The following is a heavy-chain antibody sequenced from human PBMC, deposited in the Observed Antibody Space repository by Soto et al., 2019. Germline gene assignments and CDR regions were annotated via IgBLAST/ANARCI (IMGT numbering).Heavy chain of an antibody. V-gene: IGHV4-59*01. CDR1: GGSISSYY. CDR2: IYYSGST. CDR3: ARLSRPLYYFDY. Sequence: KTSETLSLTCTVSGGSISSYYWSWIRQPPGKGLEWIGYIYYSGSTNYNPSLKSRVTISVDTSKNQFSLKLSSVTAADTAVYYCARLSRPLYYFDYWGQGTLVTVSS. J-gene: IGHJ4*02.